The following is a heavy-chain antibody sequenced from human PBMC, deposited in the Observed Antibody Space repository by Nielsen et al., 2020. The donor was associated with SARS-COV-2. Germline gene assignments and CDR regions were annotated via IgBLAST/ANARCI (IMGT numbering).Heavy chain of an antibody. V-gene: IGHV3-9*01. D-gene: IGHD6-19*01. Sequence: GGSLRLSCAASGFTFDDYAMHWVRQAPGKGLEWVSGISWSSGSIGYADSVKGRFTISRDNAKNSLYLQMNSLRDEDTALYYCAKDQTEGVAGNYHYYGMDVWGQGTTVTVSS. CDR1: GFTFDDYA. CDR2: ISWSSGSI. CDR3: AKDQTEGVAGNYHYYGMDV. J-gene: IGHJ6*02.